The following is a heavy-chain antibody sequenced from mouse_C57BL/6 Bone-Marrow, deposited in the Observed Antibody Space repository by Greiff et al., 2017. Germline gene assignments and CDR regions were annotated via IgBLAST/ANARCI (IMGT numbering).Heavy chain of an antibody. CDR1: GFNIKDDY. D-gene: IGHD2-10*02. Sequence: EVQRVESGAELVRPGASVKLSCTASGFNIKDDYMHWVKQRPDQGLEWIGWIDPENGDTEYASKFQGKATITADTSSNTAYLQLSSLTSEDTAVYYCTTGYGNYPFDYWGQGTTLTVSS. V-gene: IGHV14-4*01. CDR3: TTGYGNYPFDY. J-gene: IGHJ2*01. CDR2: IDPENGDT.